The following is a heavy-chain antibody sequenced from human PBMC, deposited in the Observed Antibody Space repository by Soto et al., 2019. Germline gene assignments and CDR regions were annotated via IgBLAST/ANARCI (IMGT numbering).Heavy chain of an antibody. CDR1: GFGFNNLP. CDR2: INEYGDST. J-gene: IGHJ4*02. D-gene: IGHD2-21*01. V-gene: IGHV3-23*01. CDR3: VKRNCGNCPWSS. Sequence: GGSLRLSCTASGFGFNNLPMGWVRQAPGKGLKYVSSINEYGDSTFYADSAKGRFAISRDNSKSTLHLEMNSLRADDTAVYYCVKRNCGNCPWSSWGQGVLVTVSS.